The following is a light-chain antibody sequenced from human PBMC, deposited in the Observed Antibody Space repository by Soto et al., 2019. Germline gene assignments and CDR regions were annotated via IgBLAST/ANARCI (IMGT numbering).Light chain of an antibody. CDR2: EVS. Sequence: QLVLTQPASVSGSPGQSITISCTATSSDVGDYKYVSWYQHHPGKAPKLMIYEVSNRPSGVSNRFSGSKSDNTASLTISGLQAEDEADYYCSSYTSGSTPYVFGTGTKLTVL. J-gene: IGLJ1*01. CDR1: SSDVGDYKY. V-gene: IGLV2-14*01. CDR3: SSYTSGSTPYV.